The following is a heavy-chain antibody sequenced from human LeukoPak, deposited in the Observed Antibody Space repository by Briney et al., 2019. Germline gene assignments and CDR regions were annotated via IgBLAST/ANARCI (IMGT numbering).Heavy chain of an antibody. Sequence: HPGGSLRLSCAASGFTVSSNSMSWVRQAPGKGLVWVSRINRDGSSTSYADSVKGRFTISRDNAKKTLYLQMNSLSAEDTAVYYCVRVDCSNGVCQQAFYWGQGSLVTVSS. D-gene: IGHD2-8*01. CDR2: INRDGSST. CDR3: VRVDCSNGVCQQAFY. V-gene: IGHV3-74*01. CDR1: GFTVSSNS. J-gene: IGHJ4*02.